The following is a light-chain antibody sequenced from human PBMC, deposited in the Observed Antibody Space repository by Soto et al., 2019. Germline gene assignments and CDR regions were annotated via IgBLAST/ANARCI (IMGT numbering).Light chain of an antibody. V-gene: IGLV1-40*01. CDR1: SSNIGALYD. CDR2: DNN. J-gene: IGLJ2*01. CDR3: QSYDNSLSGHVV. Sequence: QSVLTQPPSVYGATRQRVTISCTGSSSNIGALYDVNWYQQLPGTAPKLLIYDNNNRPSGVPDRFSGSKSGTSASLAITGLQAEDEADYYCQSYDNSLSGHVVFGGGTKLTVL.